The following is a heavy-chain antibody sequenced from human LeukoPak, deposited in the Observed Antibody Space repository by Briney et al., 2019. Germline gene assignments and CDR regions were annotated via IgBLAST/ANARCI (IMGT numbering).Heavy chain of an antibody. V-gene: IGHV4-61*02. CDR3: ARDSDYYDSSGLTFYYYYMDV. D-gene: IGHD3-22*01. Sequence: PSETLSLTCTVSGGSISGGNYYWSWIRQPAGKGLEWIGRIYSSGSTIYNPSLQSRVTISVDTSKNQFSLKLSSVTAADAAVYYCARDSDYYDSSGLTFYYYYMDVWGKGTTVTVSS. J-gene: IGHJ6*03. CDR2: IYSSGST. CDR1: GGSISGGNYY.